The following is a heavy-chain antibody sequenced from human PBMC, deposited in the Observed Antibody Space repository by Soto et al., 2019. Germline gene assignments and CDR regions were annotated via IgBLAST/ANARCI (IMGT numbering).Heavy chain of an antibody. CDR1: ESTVSRDW. D-gene: IGHD1-26*01. Sequence: EVHLVESGGGLVQTGGSLRLSCAIFESTVSRDWITCIRQAPGRGLGWVAHINQDGSEKYYVDSVKGRFTISRDKAKKSLYLQTDSLRPADMAVYYCSGGVGDAFWGQGTMVTVSS. CDR3: SGGVGDAF. J-gene: IGHJ4*02. V-gene: IGHV3-7*04. CDR2: INQDGSEK.